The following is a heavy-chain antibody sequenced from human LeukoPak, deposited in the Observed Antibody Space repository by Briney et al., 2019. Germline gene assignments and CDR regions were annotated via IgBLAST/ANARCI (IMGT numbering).Heavy chain of an antibody. J-gene: IGHJ6*02. CDR1: GGSISSYY. V-gene: IGHV4-4*07. Sequence: SETLSLTCTVSGGSISSYYWSWIRQPAGKGLDWIGRIYTSGSTNYNPSLKSRVTMSVDTSKNQFSLKLSSVTAADTAVYYCAREDLFSSGSKGGYYYYGMDVWGQGTTVTVSS. CDR2: IYTSGST. D-gene: IGHD3-10*01. CDR3: AREDLFSSGSKGGYYYYGMDV.